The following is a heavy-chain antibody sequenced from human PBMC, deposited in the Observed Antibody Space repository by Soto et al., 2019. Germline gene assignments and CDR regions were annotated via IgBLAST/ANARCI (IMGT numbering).Heavy chain of an antibody. V-gene: IGHV1-2*04. Sequence: GASVKVSCKSSGYTFTGYYMHWVRQAPGQGLEWMGWINPNSGGTNYAQKFQGWVTMTRDTSISTAYMELSRLRSDDTAVYYCARHLDDFWSGSPWFDPWGQGTLVTVSS. D-gene: IGHD3-3*01. CDR2: INPNSGGT. CDR3: ARHLDDFWSGSPWFDP. J-gene: IGHJ5*02. CDR1: GYTFTGYY.